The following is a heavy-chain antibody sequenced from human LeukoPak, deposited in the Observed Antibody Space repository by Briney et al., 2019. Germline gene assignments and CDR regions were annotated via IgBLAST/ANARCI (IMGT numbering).Heavy chain of an antibody. Sequence: GGSLRLSCAASGFTFSSHGMHWVRQAPAKGLEWVAFIRYDGSNNHYADSVKGRFTISRDNSKNTLYLQMNSLRAEDTAVYYCAKVGATAGITMIVVVIPYFDYWGQGTLVTVSS. V-gene: IGHV3-30*02. CDR2: IRYDGSNN. CDR3: AKVGATAGITMIVVVIPYFDY. CDR1: GFTFSSHG. D-gene: IGHD3-22*01. J-gene: IGHJ4*02.